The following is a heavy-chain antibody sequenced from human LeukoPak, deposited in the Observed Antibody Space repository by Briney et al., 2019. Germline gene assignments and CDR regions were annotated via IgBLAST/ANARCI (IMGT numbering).Heavy chain of an antibody. CDR3: ARAKIKSGYYYGSGTQWFDP. CDR2: ISHSGST. J-gene: IGHJ5*02. V-gene: IGHV4-34*01. CDR1: GASFSGYY. Sequence: PSETLSLTCAVSGASFSGYYWNWIRQPPGKGLEWIGEISHSGSTNYNPSLKSRVTISVDASNKQFSLKLSSVTAADTAVYYCARAKIKSGYYYGSGTQWFDPWGQGTLVTVSS. D-gene: IGHD3-10*01.